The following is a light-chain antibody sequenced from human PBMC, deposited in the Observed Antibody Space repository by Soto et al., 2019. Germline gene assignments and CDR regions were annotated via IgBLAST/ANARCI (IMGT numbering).Light chain of an antibody. J-gene: IGLJ2*01. CDR2: ISN. CDR1: SSNIGSNT. Sequence: QSVLTQPPSASGTPGQRVTISCSGGSSNIGSNTVSWYQQLPGAAPKLLIYISNERPSGVPDRFSGSKSGTSASLAISGLHSEDEAEYYCAAWDDSLNGPVFGGGTKLTVL. CDR3: AAWDDSLNGPV. V-gene: IGLV1-44*01.